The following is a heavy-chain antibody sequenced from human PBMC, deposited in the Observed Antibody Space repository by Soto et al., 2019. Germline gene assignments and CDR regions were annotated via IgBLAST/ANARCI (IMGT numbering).Heavy chain of an antibody. CDR3: TTVQREEQLVLD. J-gene: IGHJ4*02. CDR2: IKSKTDGGTT. D-gene: IGHD6-6*01. V-gene: IGHV3-15*01. CDR1: GFTFSNAW. Sequence: GGSLRLSCAASGFTFSNAWMSWVRQAPGKGLEWVGHIKSKTDGGTTDYAAPVKGRFTISRDDSKNTLYLQMNSLKTEDTAVYYCTTVQREEQLVLDWGQGTLVTVSS.